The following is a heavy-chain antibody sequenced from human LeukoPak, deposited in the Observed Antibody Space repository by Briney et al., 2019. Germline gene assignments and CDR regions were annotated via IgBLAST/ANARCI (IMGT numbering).Heavy chain of an antibody. D-gene: IGHD5-12*01. Sequence: ASVTVSCKASGYTFTGYYMHWVRQAPGQGLEWMGWINPNSGGTNYAQKFQGRVTMTRDTSISTAYMELSRLRSDDTAVYYCARGRGYSGSGAFDIWGQGTMVTVSS. J-gene: IGHJ3*02. CDR2: INPNSGGT. V-gene: IGHV1-2*02. CDR1: GYTFTGYY. CDR3: ARGRGYSGSGAFDI.